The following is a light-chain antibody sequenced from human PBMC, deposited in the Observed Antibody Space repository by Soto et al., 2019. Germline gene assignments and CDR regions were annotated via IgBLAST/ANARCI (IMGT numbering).Light chain of an antibody. J-gene: IGLJ1*01. CDR3: CSYTNSAYV. Sequence: SALTQPPPVARVPGPSRTLSFPGTSCDVGAYNSVSWYQQHPAKAPNLMIYDVSKRPSGVPDRFSGSKSGNTASLTISGLQAEDEGDYYCCSYTNSAYVFGTGTKVTAL. CDR1: SCDVGAYNS. V-gene: IGLV2-11*01. CDR2: DVS.